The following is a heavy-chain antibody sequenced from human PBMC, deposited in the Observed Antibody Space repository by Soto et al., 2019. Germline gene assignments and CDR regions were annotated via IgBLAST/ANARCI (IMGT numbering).Heavy chain of an antibody. Sequence: ASVKGSCKVSGYTLTELSMHWVRQAPGKGLEWMGGSDPEDGETIYAQKFQGRVTMTEDTSTDTAYMELSSLRSEDTAVYYCATGVVPAAIGTYYYYMDVWGKGTTVTVSS. V-gene: IGHV1-24*01. CDR1: GYTLTELS. CDR3: ATGVVPAAIGTYYYYMDV. D-gene: IGHD2-2*01. J-gene: IGHJ6*03. CDR2: SDPEDGET.